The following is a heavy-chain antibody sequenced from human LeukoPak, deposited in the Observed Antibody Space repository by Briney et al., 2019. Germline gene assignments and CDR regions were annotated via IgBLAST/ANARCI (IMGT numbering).Heavy chain of an antibody. CDR3: ASIIGRSSNEDY. Sequence: GGSLRLSCAASGFTFSSYGMHWVRQAPGKGLEWVAVIWYDGSNKYYADSVKGRFTISRDNSKNTLYLQMNSLRAEDTAVYYCASIIGRSSNEDYWGQGTLVTVSS. CDR2: IWYDGSNK. D-gene: IGHD6-13*01. J-gene: IGHJ4*02. V-gene: IGHV3-33*01. CDR1: GFTFSSYG.